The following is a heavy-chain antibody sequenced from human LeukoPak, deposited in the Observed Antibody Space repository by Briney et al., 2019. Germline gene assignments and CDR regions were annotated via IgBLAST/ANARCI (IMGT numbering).Heavy chain of an antibody. D-gene: IGHD5-18*01. CDR2: IYPGDSDT. CDR1: GYSFTSYW. CDR3: ARRRIQLDHFDY. J-gene: IGHJ4*02. V-gene: IGHV5-51*01. Sequence: GASLQISCKGSGYSFTSYWIGWVRQLPGKGLEWMGIIYPGDSDTRYSPSFQGQVTISADKSISTAYLQWSSLKASDTAMYYCARRRIQLDHFDYWGQGTLVTVSS.